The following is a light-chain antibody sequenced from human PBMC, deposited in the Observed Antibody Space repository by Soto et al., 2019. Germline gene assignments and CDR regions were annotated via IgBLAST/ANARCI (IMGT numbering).Light chain of an antibody. Sequence: EVVLTQSPATLSLAPGERATLSCRASQFLSSYLAWYQQKPGQPPRLLIYDTSNRATGIPARFSGSRSGTDFTLTISSLEPEDSAVYYCQQRHMWPITFGQGTRLEIK. CDR1: QFLSSY. V-gene: IGKV3-11*01. J-gene: IGKJ5*01. CDR2: DTS. CDR3: QQRHMWPIT.